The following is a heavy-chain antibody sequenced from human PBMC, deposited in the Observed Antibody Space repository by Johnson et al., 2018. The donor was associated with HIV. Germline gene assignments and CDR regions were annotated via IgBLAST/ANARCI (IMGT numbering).Heavy chain of an antibody. CDR2: ISYDGSNK. J-gene: IGHJ3*02. Sequence: QVQLVESGGGLVQPGGSLRLSCAASGFTFSTYWMSWVRQAPGKGLEWVAVISYDGSNKYYADSVKGRFTISRDNSKNTLYLQMNSLRAEDTAVYYCARGSYYDSSGDAFDIWGQGTMVTVSS. CDR1: GFTFSTYW. CDR3: ARGSYYDSSGDAFDI. V-gene: IGHV3-30*14. D-gene: IGHD3-22*01.